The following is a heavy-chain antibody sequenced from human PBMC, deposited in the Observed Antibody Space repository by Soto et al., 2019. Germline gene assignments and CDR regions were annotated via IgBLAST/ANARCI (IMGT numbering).Heavy chain of an antibody. CDR1: GFSLTTSGVG. J-gene: IGHJ4*02. V-gene: IGHV2-5*02. Sequence: QITLKESGPTLVKPTQTLTLTCSFSGFSLTTSGVGVGWIRQPPRKALEWLAVIYWDDDERYSPSLKSRLTITKDTSNNQVVLTMTNVDPVDTAIYYCAHRRSGYSYAGFDSWGQGTLVTVSS. CDR2: IYWDDDE. D-gene: IGHD5-18*01. CDR3: AHRRSGYSYAGFDS.